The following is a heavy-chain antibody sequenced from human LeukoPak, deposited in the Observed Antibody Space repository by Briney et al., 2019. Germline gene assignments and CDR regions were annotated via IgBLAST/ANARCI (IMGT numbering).Heavy chain of an antibody. Sequence: SQTLSLTCTVSGGSISSGGYYWSWLRQHPGKGLEWIGYIYYSGSTYYNPSLKSRVTISVDTSKNQFSLKLSSVTAADTAVYYCARSGIAAAVGGEYFQHWGQGTLVTVSS. CDR3: ARSGIAAAVGGEYFQH. CDR2: IYYSGST. V-gene: IGHV4-31*03. J-gene: IGHJ1*01. D-gene: IGHD6-13*01. CDR1: GGSISSGGYY.